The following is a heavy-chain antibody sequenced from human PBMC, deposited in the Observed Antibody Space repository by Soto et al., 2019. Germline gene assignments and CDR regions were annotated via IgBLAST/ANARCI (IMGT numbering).Heavy chain of an antibody. CDR2: TYYRSKWYN. CDR1: GDSVSSNSAA. J-gene: IGHJ6*02. V-gene: IGHV6-1*01. D-gene: IGHD5-18*01. CDR3: AREVFCSYGYHRPTGYYYGMDV. Sequence: SQTLSLTCAISGDSVSSNSAAWNWIRQSPSRGLEWLGRTYYRSKWYNDYAVSVKSRITINPGTSKNQFSVQLNSVTPEDTAVYYCAREVFCSYGYHRPTGYYYGMDVWGQGTTVTVSS.